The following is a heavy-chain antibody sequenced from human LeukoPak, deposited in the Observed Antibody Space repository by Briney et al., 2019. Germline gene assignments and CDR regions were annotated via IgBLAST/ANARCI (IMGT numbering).Heavy chain of an antibody. D-gene: IGHD4-17*01. CDR2: INTGKGNT. V-gene: IGHV1-3*04. Sequence: ASVKVSCKASGYTFTDYAMHWVRQAPGERLEWMGWINTGKGNTKYSQKFQGRVTITMDTSASTAYMELSSLRSEDTAVYYCARAGMTTVTIYWYFDLWGRGTLVTVSS. CDR1: GYTFTDYA. CDR3: ARAGMTTVTIYWYFDL. J-gene: IGHJ2*01.